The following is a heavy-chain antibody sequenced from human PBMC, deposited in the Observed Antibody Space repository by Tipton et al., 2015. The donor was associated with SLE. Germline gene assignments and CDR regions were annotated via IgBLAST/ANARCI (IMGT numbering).Heavy chain of an antibody. V-gene: IGHV3-21*04. J-gene: IGHJ3*02. CDR2: ISSSSDYI. D-gene: IGHD1-1*01. CDR3: AKVGTGTRGLDI. CDR1: GFTFSYSS. Sequence: SLRLSCAASGFTFSYSSLNWVRQAPGKGLEWVSSISSSSDYIYYTDSVKGRFTISRDSAKNSVYLQMNSLRTEDTALYYCAKVGTGTRGLDIWGQGTMVTVSP.